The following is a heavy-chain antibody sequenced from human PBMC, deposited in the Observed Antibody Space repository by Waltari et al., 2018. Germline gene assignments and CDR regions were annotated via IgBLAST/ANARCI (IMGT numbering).Heavy chain of an antibody. CDR1: GYTFTSYA. D-gene: IGHD2-21*01. CDR3: ARERGGYCGGDCYRGAFDI. V-gene: IGHV7-4-1*02. J-gene: IGHJ3*02. CDR2: INTNTGNQ. Sequence: QVQLVQSGSELKKPGASVKVSCKASGYTFTSYAMNWVRQAPGQGLEWMGWINTNTGNQTYAQGFTGRLVFSLDTSVSTAYLKISSLRSEDTAVYYCARERGGYCGGDCYRGAFDIWGQGTMVTVSS.